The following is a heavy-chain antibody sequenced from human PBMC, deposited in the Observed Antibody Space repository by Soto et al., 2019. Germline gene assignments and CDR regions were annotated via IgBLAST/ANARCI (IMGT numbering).Heavy chain of an antibody. D-gene: IGHD1-26*01. Sequence: GGSLRLSCAASGFTFSSYGMNWVRQAPGKGLEWVSGIRSDGDTTYNADSVKGRFTVSRDTSKNTVDLQMNSLRAEDTAVYYCAKGKGVGATPDGANCWGQGTLVTLSS. V-gene: IGHV3-23*01. CDR3: AKGKGVGATPDGANC. CDR2: IRSDGDTT. J-gene: IGHJ4*02. CDR1: GFTFSSYG.